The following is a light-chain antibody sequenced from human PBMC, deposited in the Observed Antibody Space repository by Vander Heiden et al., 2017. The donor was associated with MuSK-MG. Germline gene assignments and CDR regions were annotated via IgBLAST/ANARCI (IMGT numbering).Light chain of an antibody. Sequence: DIQMTQSPSSMSASVGDRVTITCRASQSISSYLIWYQQKPGKAPKFLLYAASSLQSGVPSWISGGGSWTDFTLTISSLLPEDFATYYCRQSYSTQWTFGQGTKVEIK. V-gene: IGKV1-39*01. CDR2: AAS. J-gene: IGKJ1*01. CDR1: QSISSY. CDR3: RQSYSTQWT.